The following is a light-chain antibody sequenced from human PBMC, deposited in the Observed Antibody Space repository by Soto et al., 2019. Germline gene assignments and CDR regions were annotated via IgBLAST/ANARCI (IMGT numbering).Light chain of an antibody. CDR2: AAS. CDR3: QQLNSYPIT. CDR1: QGISSY. V-gene: IGKV1-9*01. Sequence: DIQMTQSPSFLSASVSDRVTITYLASQGISSYLAWYQQKPGKAPKLLIYAASTLQSGVPSRFSGSGSGTEYTLTISRLQPEDFATYYCQQLNSYPITFGQGTRLEIK. J-gene: IGKJ5*01.